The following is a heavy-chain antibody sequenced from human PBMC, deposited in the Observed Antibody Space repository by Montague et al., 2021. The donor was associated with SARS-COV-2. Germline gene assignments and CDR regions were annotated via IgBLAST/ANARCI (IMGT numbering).Heavy chain of an antibody. CDR1: GFSLSTSGMR. Sequence: PALVKPTQTLTLTCTFSGFSLSTSGMRVSWIRQPPGKALEWLARIDWDDDKFYSTSLKTRLTISKDTSKNQVVLTMTNMDPVDTATYYCARSYYDMLTAYEAPFDYWGQGTLVTVSS. CDR2: IDWDDDK. D-gene: IGHD3-9*01. J-gene: IGHJ4*02. V-gene: IGHV2-70*04. CDR3: ARSYYDMLTAYEAPFDY.